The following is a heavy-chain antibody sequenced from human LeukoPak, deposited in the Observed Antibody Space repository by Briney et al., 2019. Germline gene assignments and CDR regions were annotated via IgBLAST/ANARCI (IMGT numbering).Heavy chain of an antibody. D-gene: IGHD1-26*01. CDR1: GFIFSSYW. V-gene: IGHV3-74*01. CDR3: AKGTQWELQN. CDR2: INTDGSDT. J-gene: IGHJ4*01. Sequence: GGSLRLSCAASGFIFSSYWLYWVRQAPGQGLVWVSRINTDGSDTSHADSVKGRFTISRDNAKNTVYLQMSSLRAEDAAVYYCAKGTQWELQNWGQGTLVTVSS.